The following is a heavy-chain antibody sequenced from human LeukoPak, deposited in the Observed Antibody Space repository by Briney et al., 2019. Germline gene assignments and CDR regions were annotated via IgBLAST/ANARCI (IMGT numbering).Heavy chain of an antibody. CDR1: GGSISSYY. J-gene: IGHJ4*02. V-gene: IGHV4-59*01. CDR2: IYYSGST. Sequence: ETLSLTCTVSGGSISSYYWSWIRQPPGKGLEWIGYIYYSGSTNYNPSLKSRVTISVDTSKNQFSLKLSSVTAADTAVYYCARDHYGGLDYWGQGTLVTVSS. D-gene: IGHD4-23*01. CDR3: ARDHYGGLDY.